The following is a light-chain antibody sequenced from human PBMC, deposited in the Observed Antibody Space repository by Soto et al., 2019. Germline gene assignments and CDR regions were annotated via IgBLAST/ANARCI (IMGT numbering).Light chain of an antibody. CDR2: GAS. V-gene: IGKV1-5*01. CDR1: QSIDTW. CDR3: LQYHNFWA. J-gene: IGKJ1*01. Sequence: DIQMTQSPSTLSASVGARVTITCRASQSIDTWLAWYQHKPGKAPKLLTYGASSLESGVPSRFSGSGYGTEFTLTINRLQPEDSTVYCCLQYHNFWAFRKGTKGDI.